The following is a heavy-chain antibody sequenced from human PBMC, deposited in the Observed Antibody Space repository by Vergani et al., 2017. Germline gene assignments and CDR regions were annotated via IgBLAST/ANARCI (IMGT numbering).Heavy chain of an antibody. D-gene: IGHD1-1*01. CDR1: GFSFTTYA. V-gene: IGHV3-23*04. J-gene: IGHJ5*01. CDR2: INTNGDYT. CDR3: AKGGWNYWFDS. Sequence: DVRLVESGGGVVQPVGSLRLSCAASGFSFTTYAMSWVRQAPGKGLECVSTINTNGDYTRYGDSVKGRFTISRDNSKSTLYLQMNSLRAEDTAIYYCAKGGWNYWFDSWGQGTLVIVS.